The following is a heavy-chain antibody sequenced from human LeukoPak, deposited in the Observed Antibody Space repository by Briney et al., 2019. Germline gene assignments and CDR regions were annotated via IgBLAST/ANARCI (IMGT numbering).Heavy chain of an antibody. CDR3: ARDLHSGYIPDY. J-gene: IGHJ4*02. Sequence: PGRSLRLSCAASGFTFSSYAMHWVRQAPGKGLEWVVVISYDGSNKYYADSVKGRFTISRDNSKNTLYLQMNSLRAEDTAVYYCARDLHSGYIPDYWGQGTLVTVSS. CDR1: GFTFSSYA. CDR2: ISYDGSNK. D-gene: IGHD5-12*01. V-gene: IGHV3-30*04.